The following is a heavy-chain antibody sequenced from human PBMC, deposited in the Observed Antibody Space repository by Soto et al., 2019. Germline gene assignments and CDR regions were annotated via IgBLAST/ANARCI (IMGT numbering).Heavy chain of an antibody. Sequence: ASVKVSCKASGYTFTSYGISWVRQATGQGLEWMGWMNPNSGNTGYAQKFQGRVTMTRNTSISTAYMELSSLRSEDTAVYYCARGGVARPPNYYYGMDVWGQGTTVTVS. D-gene: IGHD2-15*01. V-gene: IGHV1-8*02. CDR1: GYTFTSYG. CDR3: ARGGVARPPNYYYGMDV. CDR2: MNPNSGNT. J-gene: IGHJ6*02.